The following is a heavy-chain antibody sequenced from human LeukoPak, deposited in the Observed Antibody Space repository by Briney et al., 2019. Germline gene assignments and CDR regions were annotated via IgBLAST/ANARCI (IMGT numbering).Heavy chain of an antibody. Sequence: PGGSLRLSCAASGFTFSSHDMHWVRQAPGKGLEWVAIISYDGGKKDYADSVKGRFTISRDNSKNTLYLQMNSLRAEDTALYYCAKSRSGYSSGAFDIWGQGTMVTVSS. V-gene: IGHV3-33*05. CDR2: ISYDGGKK. J-gene: IGHJ3*02. CDR1: GFTFSSHD. D-gene: IGHD3-3*01. CDR3: AKSRSGYSSGAFDI.